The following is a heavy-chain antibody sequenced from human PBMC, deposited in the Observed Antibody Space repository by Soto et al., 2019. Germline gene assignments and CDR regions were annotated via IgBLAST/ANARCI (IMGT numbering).Heavy chain of an antibody. J-gene: IGHJ4*02. V-gene: IGHV3-21*01. CDR2: ISSSSTYI. Sequence: PGGSLRLSCAASGFTFTNYSMNWVRQAPGKGLEWVSSISSSSTYIYYTDSVKGRFTISRDNAKNSVCLQMSSLRAEDTAVYYCARSWGSNASFDYWGQGTLVTVSS. CDR3: ARSWGSNASFDY. D-gene: IGHD7-27*01. CDR1: GFTFTNYS.